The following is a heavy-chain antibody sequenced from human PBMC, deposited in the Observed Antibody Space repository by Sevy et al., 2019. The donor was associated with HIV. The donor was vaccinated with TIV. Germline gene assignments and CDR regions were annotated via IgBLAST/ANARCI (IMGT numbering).Heavy chain of an antibody. Sequence: GGSLRLSCAASGFTFSSYAMHWVRQAPGKGLEWVAVISYDGSNKYYADSVKGRFTISRDNSKNTLYLQMNSRRAEDTAVYYCARGGASIAARLEYYYYMDVWGKGTTVTVSS. CDR3: ARGGASIAARLEYYYYMDV. CDR2: ISYDGSNK. J-gene: IGHJ6*03. D-gene: IGHD6-6*01. V-gene: IGHV3-30-3*01. CDR1: GFTFSSYA.